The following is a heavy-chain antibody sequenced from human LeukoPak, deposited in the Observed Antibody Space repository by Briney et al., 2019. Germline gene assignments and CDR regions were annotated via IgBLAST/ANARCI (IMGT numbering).Heavy chain of an antibody. CDR1: GGSISTPSYY. CDR2: IYYSGST. CDR3: ARVKHRFGEFYPYYYYMDV. J-gene: IGHJ6*03. Sequence: KTSETLSLTCTVSGGSISTPSYYWGWIRQPPGKGLEWIGSIYYSGSTYYNPSLKSRVTISVDTSKNQFSLKLSSVTAADTAVYYCARVKHRFGEFYPYYYYMDVWGKGTTVTISS. D-gene: IGHD3-10*01. V-gene: IGHV4-39*07.